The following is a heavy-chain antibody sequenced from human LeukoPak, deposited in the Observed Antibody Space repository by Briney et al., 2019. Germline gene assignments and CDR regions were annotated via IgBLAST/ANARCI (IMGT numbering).Heavy chain of an antibody. Sequence: GPSVKVSCKASGGTLSSYAISWVRQAPGQGLEWMGRIIPIFGIANYAQKFQGRVTITADKSTSTAYMELSSLRSEDTAVYYCARDLQISDYDFWSGLYGMDVWGQGTTVTVSS. CDR2: IIPIFGIA. CDR3: ARDLQISDYDFWSGLYGMDV. V-gene: IGHV1-69*04. D-gene: IGHD3-3*01. CDR1: GGTLSSYA. J-gene: IGHJ6*02.